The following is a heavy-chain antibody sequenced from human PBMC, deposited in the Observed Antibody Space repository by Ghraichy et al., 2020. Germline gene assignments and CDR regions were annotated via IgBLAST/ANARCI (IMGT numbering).Heavy chain of an antibody. J-gene: IGHJ4*02. CDR1: GFTFSSYS. D-gene: IGHD5-18*01. V-gene: IGHV3-48*02. CDR3: ARVYTAMVLNYFDY. CDR2: ISSSSSTI. Sequence: GSLRLSCAASGFTFSSYSMNWVRQAPGKGLEWVSYISSSSSTIYYADSVKGRFTISRDNAKNSLYLQMNSLRDEDTAVYYCARVYTAMVLNYFDYWGQGTLVTVSS.